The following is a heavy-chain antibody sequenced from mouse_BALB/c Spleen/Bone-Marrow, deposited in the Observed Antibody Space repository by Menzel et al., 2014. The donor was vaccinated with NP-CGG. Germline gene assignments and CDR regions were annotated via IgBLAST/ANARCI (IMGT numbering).Heavy chain of an antibody. D-gene: IGHD2-1*01. V-gene: IGHV2-9*02. J-gene: IGHJ4*01. CDR2: IWAGGST. CDR1: GFSLXSYG. CDR3: ARARSGNYYAMDY. Sequence: QVQLKQSGPGLVAPSQSLSITCTVSGFSLXSYGVHWVRQPPGKGLEWLGVIWAGGSTNYNSALMSRLSISKDNSKSXVFLKMNSLQTDDTAMYYCARARSGNYYAMDYWGQGTSVTVSS.